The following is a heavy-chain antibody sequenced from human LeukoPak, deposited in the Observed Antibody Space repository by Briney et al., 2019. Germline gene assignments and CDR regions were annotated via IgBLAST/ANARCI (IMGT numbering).Heavy chain of an antibody. Sequence: GGSLRLSCAASGFTFSNYYMSWVRQAPGKGLEWVSAISGSSGSTNYADSVKGRFTISRDNSKNTLYLQMNSLRAEDTAVYYCAKDLAYYDSSGYYYHYWGQGTLVTVSS. CDR1: GFTFSNYY. J-gene: IGHJ4*02. D-gene: IGHD3-22*01. CDR2: ISGSSGST. CDR3: AKDLAYYDSSGYYYHY. V-gene: IGHV3-23*01.